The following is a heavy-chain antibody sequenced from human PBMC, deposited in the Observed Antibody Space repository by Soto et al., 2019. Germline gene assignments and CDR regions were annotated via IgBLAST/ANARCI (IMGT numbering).Heavy chain of an antibody. V-gene: IGHV1-18*01. CDR3: ARVEDSYGNCYYYGMDV. Sequence: ASVKVSCKASGYTFTSYGISWVRQAPGQGLEWMGWISAYNGNTNYAQKLQGRVTMTTDTSTSTAYMELRSLRSDDTAVYYCARVEDSYGNCYYYGMDVWGQGTTVTVSS. J-gene: IGHJ6*02. CDR2: ISAYNGNT. D-gene: IGHD5-18*01. CDR1: GYTFTSYG.